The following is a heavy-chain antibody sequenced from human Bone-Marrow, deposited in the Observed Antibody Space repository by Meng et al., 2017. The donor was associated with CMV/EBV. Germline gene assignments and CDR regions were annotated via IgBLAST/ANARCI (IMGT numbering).Heavy chain of an antibody. J-gene: IGHJ6*01. CDR3: ASSYRYYYYYGMDV. CDR1: VFTFSAYY. Sequence: GESLKISCAASVFTFSAYYMSWSRQAPGKGLEWVSYISSSGSTIYYAESVKGRFTVSRDNDKNSLYLQMNSMRAEDTAVYYCASSYRYYYYYGMDVWGQGTMVTVYS. CDR2: ISSSGSTI. D-gene: IGHD5-18*01. V-gene: IGHV3-11*04.